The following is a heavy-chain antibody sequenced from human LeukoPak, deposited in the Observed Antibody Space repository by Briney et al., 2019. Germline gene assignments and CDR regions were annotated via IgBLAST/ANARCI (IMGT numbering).Heavy chain of an antibody. Sequence: ASVKVSCKASGYTFTGYYMHWVRQAPGQGLEWMGWINPSSGGTNYAQKFQGRVTMTRDTSISTAYMELSRLRSDDTAVYYCARDGYCSSTSCYAASDNWFDPWGQGTLVTVSS. D-gene: IGHD2-2*03. CDR1: GYTFTGYY. CDR2: INPSSGGT. V-gene: IGHV1-2*02. J-gene: IGHJ5*02. CDR3: ARDGYCSSTSCYAASDNWFDP.